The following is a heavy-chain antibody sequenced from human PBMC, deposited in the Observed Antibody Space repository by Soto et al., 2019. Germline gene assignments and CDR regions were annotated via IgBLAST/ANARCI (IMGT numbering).Heavy chain of an antibody. Sequence: SETLSLTCTVSGGSISSYYWSWIRQPPGKGLEWIGSIYYSGRTYYNPSLRSRVTISVDRSKNQFSLTMSSVTAADTAVYYCAKNLPRTGSFDYWGQGTSVTVSS. D-gene: IGHD2-15*01. CDR3: AKNLPRTGSFDY. V-gene: IGHV4-59*05. J-gene: IGHJ4*02. CDR2: IYYSGRT. CDR1: GGSISSYY.